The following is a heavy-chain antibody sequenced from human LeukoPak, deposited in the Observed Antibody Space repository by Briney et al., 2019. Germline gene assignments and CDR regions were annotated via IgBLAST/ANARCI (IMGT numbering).Heavy chain of an antibody. J-gene: IGHJ4*02. V-gene: IGHV1-2*02. CDR3: ARERRIAAAGGFGY. CDR1: GYTFTGYY. D-gene: IGHD6-13*01. CDR2: INPNSGGT. Sequence: ASVKVSCKASGYTFTGYYMHWVRQTPGQGLEWMGWINPNSGGTNYAQKFQGRVTMTRDTSISTAYMELSRLRSDDTAVYYCARERRIAAAGGFGYWGQGTLVTVSS.